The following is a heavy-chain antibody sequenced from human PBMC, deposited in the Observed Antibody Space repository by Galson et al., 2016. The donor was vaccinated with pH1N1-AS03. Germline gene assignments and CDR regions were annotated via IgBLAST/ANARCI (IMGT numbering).Heavy chain of an antibody. V-gene: IGHV3-64*01. D-gene: IGHD6-13*01. CDR3: ARGPVSYSNYWFPPPDY. CDR2: ISGNGFST. J-gene: IGHJ4*02. Sequence: SLRLSCAAAGFTFSSYAMYWVRQAPGKGLEYVSVISGNGFSTYYANSVKGRFTISRDNSKNTLYLQMGSLRTEDMALYYCARGPVSYSNYWFPPPDYWGQGTLVTVSS. CDR1: GFTFSSYA.